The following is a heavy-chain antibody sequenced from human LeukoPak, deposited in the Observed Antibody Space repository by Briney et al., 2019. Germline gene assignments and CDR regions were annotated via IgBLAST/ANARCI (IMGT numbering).Heavy chain of an antibody. D-gene: IGHD1-26*01. Sequence: PGGSLRLSCAASGFTFSSYEMNWVRQAPGKGLEWVSGISASGGHTFYADSVKGRFSISRDNSKNTLYLQMNSLRVEDTAIYYCAKYSGDYFGDYWGQGNLVTVSS. J-gene: IGHJ4*02. CDR1: GFTFSSYE. CDR2: ISASGGHT. CDR3: AKYSGDYFGDY. V-gene: IGHV3-23*01.